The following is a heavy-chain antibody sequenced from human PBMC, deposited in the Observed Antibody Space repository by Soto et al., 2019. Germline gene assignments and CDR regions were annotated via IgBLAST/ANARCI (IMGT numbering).Heavy chain of an antibody. D-gene: IGHD3-10*01. V-gene: IGHV1-18*01. Sequence: GASVKVSCKASGYTFTSYGISWVRQAPGQGLEWMGWISAYNGNTNYAQKLQGRVTMTTDTSTSTAYMELRSLRSDDTAVYYCARARRWFGELSFDYWGQGTLVTVSS. CDR2: ISAYNGNT. CDR1: GYTFTSYG. CDR3: ARARRWFGELSFDY. J-gene: IGHJ4*02.